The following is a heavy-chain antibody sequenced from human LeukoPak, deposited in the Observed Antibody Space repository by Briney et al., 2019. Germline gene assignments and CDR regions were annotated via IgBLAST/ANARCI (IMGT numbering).Heavy chain of an antibody. V-gene: IGHV4-30-4*01. CDR1: GGSISSGDYY. CDR3: ARGNDFWSGYGFDP. Sequence: SETLSLTCTVSGGSISSGDYYWSWIRQPPGKGLEWIGYIYYSGSTYYNPSLKSRVTISVDTSKNQFSLKLSSVTAADTAVYYCARGNDFWSGYGFDPWGQGTLVTVSS. D-gene: IGHD3-3*01. J-gene: IGHJ5*02. CDR2: IYYSGST.